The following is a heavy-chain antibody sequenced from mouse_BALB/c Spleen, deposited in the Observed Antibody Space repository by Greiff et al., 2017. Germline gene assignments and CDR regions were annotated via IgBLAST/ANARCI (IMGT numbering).Heavy chain of an antibody. V-gene: IGHV2-9-2*01. D-gene: IGHD2-1*01. CDR3: VREGYGNYEFAY. CDR1: GFSLTSYD. J-gene: IGHJ3*01. CDR2: IWTGGGT. Sequence: QVQLKESGPGLVAPSQSLSITCTVSGFSLTSYDISWIRQPPGKGLEWLGVIWTGGGTNYNSAFMSRLSISKDNSKSQVFLKMNSLQTDDTAIYYCVREGYGNYEFAYWGQGTLVTVSA.